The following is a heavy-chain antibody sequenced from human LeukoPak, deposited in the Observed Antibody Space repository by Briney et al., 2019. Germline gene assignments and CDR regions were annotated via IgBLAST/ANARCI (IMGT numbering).Heavy chain of an antibody. V-gene: IGHV3-30*18. CDR3: AKEYASGWVDY. CDR1: GFSLCGNG. D-gene: IGHD6-19*01. Sequence: GGSLRLSCGDSGFSLCGNGMHWVRQAPGKGLEWVAVISYDGSIKYYADSVKGRFTISRDNSKNTLYLQMNSLRAEDTAVYYCAKEYASGWVDYWGQGTLVTVSS. CDR2: ISYDGSIK. J-gene: IGHJ4*02.